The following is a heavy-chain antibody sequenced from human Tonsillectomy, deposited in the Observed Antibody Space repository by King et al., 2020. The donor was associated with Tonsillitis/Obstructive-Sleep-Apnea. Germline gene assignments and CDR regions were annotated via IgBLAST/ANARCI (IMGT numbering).Heavy chain of an antibody. J-gene: IGHJ5*02. V-gene: IGHV3-23*04. CDR2: IRCSNGGT. D-gene: IGHD6-19*01. CDR3: AKDFAAVTGDPGS. Sequence: VQLVESGGGLVQPVGSLRLSCVASGFTFSTYAMTLVRQAPGKGPELVSGIRCSNGGTYYADAVKGRFTISRDNSKNTLYLQMNSLRADDTALYYCAKDFAAVTGDPGSWGQGTLVTVSS. CDR1: GFTFSTYA.